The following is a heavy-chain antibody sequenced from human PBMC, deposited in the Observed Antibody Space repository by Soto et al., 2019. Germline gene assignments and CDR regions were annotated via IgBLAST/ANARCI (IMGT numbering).Heavy chain of an antibody. Sequence: SETLSLTCAVYGGSFSGYYWSWIRQPPGKGLEWIGEINHSGSTNYNPSLKSRVTISVDTSKNQFSLKLSSVTAADTAVYYCARVRRFLEWSNWFDPWGQGTLVTVSS. CDR1: GGSFSGYY. J-gene: IGHJ5*02. CDR2: INHSGST. D-gene: IGHD3-3*01. CDR3: ARVRRFLEWSNWFDP. V-gene: IGHV4-34*01.